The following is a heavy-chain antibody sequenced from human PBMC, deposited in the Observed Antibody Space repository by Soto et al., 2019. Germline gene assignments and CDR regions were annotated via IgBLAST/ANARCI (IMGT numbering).Heavy chain of an antibody. V-gene: IGHV1-24*01. D-gene: IGHD2-8*01. CDR3: ATDPGYCTNGVCYKTDAFDI. CDR2: LDPEDGET. Sequence: GASVKVSCKVSGYTLTELSMHWVRQAPGKGLEWMGGLDPEDGETIYAQKFQGRVTMTEDTSTDTAYMELSSLRSEDTAVYYCATDPGYCTNGVCYKTDAFDIWGQGTMVTVSS. J-gene: IGHJ3*02. CDR1: GYTLTELS.